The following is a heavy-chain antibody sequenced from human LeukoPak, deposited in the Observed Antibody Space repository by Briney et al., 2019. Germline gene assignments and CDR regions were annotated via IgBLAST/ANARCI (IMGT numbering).Heavy chain of an antibody. D-gene: IGHD3-22*01. V-gene: IGHV3-7*01. CDR2: INQDGSDK. CDR3: AKRGVVIRVILVGFHKEAYYFDS. J-gene: IGHJ4*02. Sequence: PGGSLRLSCAASGFTFSSYWMSWVRQAPGKGLEWVANINQDGSDKNYVDSVKGRFTISRDNAKNSLYLQMNSLRAEDTAVYYCAKRGVVIRVILVGFHKEAYYFDSWGQGALVTVSS. CDR1: GFTFSSYW.